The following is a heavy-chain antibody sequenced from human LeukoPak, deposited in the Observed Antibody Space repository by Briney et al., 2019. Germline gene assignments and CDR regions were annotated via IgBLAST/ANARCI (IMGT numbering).Heavy chain of an antibody. CDR2: INHSGST. V-gene: IGHV4-38-2*02. CDR3: ARHSPPRYYYGSGSSDAFDI. D-gene: IGHD3-10*01. CDR1: GYSISSGYY. J-gene: IGHJ3*02. Sequence: SETLSLTCTVSGYSISSGYYWSWIRQPPGKGLEWIGEINHSGSTNYNPSLKSRVTISVDTSKNQFSLKLSSVTAADTAVYYCARHSPPRYYYGSGSSDAFDIWGQGTMVTVSS.